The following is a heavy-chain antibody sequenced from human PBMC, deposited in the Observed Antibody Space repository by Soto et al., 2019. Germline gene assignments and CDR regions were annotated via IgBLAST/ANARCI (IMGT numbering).Heavy chain of an antibody. Sequence: QLQLQESGPGLVKPSETLSLTCTVSGGSISSSSYYWGWIRQPPGKGLEWIGRIYYSGSTYYNPSLKSRVTLSVDTSQNQFSLKLSSVTAADPAVYYCAPLWRHDWGQGTLVTVSS. CDR3: APLWRHD. D-gene: IGHD3-10*01. V-gene: IGHV4-39*01. CDR1: GGSISSSSYY. CDR2: IYYSGST. J-gene: IGHJ4*02.